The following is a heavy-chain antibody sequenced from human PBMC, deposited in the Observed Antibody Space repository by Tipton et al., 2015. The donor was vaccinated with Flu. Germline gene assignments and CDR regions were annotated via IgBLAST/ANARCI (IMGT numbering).Heavy chain of an antibody. CDR2: VHPTGNG. CDR1: GDSIDSRYF. D-gene: IGHD4-11*01. Sequence: TLSLTCSVSGDSIDSRYFWGWIRQPPGKGLEWIGNVHPTGNGYYNLSLRSRVTIGVDRPKNQFSLSLTSVTAADTAVYYCARRDYSKYVSEPKNWLDSWGKGTLVTVSS. V-gene: IGHV4-38-2*01. J-gene: IGHJ5*01. CDR3: ARRDYSKYVSEPKNWLDS.